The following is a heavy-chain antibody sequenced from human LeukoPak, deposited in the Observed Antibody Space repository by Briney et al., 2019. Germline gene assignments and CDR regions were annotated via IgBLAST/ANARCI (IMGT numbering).Heavy chain of an antibody. D-gene: IGHD1-26*01. CDR3: ATGYSGSYYSDY. CDR2: FDPEDGET. CDR1: GYTLTELS. V-gene: IGHV1-24*01. J-gene: IGHJ4*02. Sequence: ASVKVSCKVSGYTLTELSMHWVRQAPGKGLEWMGGFDPEDGETIYAQKFQGRVTMTEDTSTDTAYMELSSLRSEDTAVYYCATGYSGSYYSDYWGQGTLVTFSS.